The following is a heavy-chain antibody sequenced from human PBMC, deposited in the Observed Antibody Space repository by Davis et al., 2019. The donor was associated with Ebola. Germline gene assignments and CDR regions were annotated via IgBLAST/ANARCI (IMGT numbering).Heavy chain of an antibody. Sequence: ASVKVSCKASGYTFTSYGISWVRQAPGQGLEWMGWISAYNGNTNYAQKLQGRVTMTTDTSTSTAYMELRSLRSDDTAVYYCARGLLWFKTYYYGMDVWGQGTTVTVSS. J-gene: IGHJ6*02. CDR3: ARGLLWFKTYYYGMDV. V-gene: IGHV1-18*01. CDR1: GYTFTSYG. CDR2: ISAYNGNT. D-gene: IGHD3-10*01.